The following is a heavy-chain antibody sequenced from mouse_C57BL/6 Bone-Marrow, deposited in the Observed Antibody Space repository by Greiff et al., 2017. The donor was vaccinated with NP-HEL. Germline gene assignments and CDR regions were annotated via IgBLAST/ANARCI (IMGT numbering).Heavy chain of an antibody. V-gene: IGHV1-74*01. CDR1: GYTFTSYW. J-gene: IGHJ4*01. D-gene: IGHD2-10*02. CDR2: IHPSDSDT. CDR3: AIQKSSSGKGGTLYAMDY. Sequence: QVQLQQPGAELVKPGASVKVSCKASGYTFTSYWMHWVKQRPGQGLEWIGRIHPSDSDTNYNQKFKGKATLTVDKSSSTAYMQLSSLTSEDSAVYYCAIQKSSSGKGGTLYAMDYWGQGTSVTVSS.